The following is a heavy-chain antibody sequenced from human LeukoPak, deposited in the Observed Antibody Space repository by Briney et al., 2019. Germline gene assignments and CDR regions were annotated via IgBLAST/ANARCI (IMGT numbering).Heavy chain of an antibody. CDR1: GGSISSSSYY. J-gene: IGHJ4*02. V-gene: IGHV4-39*01. CDR2: TYYSGST. Sequence: SETLSLTCTVSGGSISSSSYYWGWIRQPPGKGLEWIGSTYYSGSTYYNPSLKSRVTISVDTSKNQFSLKLSSVTAADTAVYYCARGTHGYSSGWFDYWGQGTLVTVSS. D-gene: IGHD6-19*01. CDR3: ARGTHGYSSGWFDY.